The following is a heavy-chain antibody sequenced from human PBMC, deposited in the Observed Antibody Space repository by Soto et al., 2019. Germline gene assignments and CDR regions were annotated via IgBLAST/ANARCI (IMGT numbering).Heavy chain of an antibody. CDR3: ARRDYCSSTSCYAFDI. V-gene: IGHV4-59*01. J-gene: IGHJ3*02. CDR2: IYYSGSA. Sequence: QSQTLSLTCTVSGGSISSYYWSWIRQPPGKGLEWIGYIYYSGSANYNPSLKSRVTISVDTSKNQFSLKLSSVTAADTAVYYCARRDYCSSTSCYAFDIWGQGTMVTVSS. CDR1: GGSISSYY. D-gene: IGHD2-2*01.